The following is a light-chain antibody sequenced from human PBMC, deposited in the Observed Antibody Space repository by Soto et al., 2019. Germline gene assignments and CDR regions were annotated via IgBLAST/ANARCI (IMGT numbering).Light chain of an antibody. V-gene: IGKV1-5*03. J-gene: IGKJ2*01. CDR1: QSISNW. Sequence: DIQMTQSPSTLSASVGDTVTITCRASQSISNWLAWYQQKPGLAPKLLIHKASTLESGVPSRFSGSGSETEFTLTISSLQPDDFATFYCQQYDRFPYTFGQGTKLEIK. CDR3: QQYDRFPYT. CDR2: KAS.